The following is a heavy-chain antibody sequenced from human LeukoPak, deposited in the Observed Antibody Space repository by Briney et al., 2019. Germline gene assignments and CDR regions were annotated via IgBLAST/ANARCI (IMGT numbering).Heavy chain of an antibody. CDR3: ARVASRISGYYYGMDV. V-gene: IGHV4-59*01. D-gene: IGHD2-15*01. CDR1: GCSISSYY. J-gene: IGHJ6*04. Sequence: SETLSLTCTVSGCSISSYYWSWIRQPPGKGLEWIGDIYYSGSNNYNPSLKNGLTISVDTSTNQFSLKLSSVTAADTAVYYCARVASRISGYYYGMDVWGKGTTVTVSS. CDR2: IYYSGSN.